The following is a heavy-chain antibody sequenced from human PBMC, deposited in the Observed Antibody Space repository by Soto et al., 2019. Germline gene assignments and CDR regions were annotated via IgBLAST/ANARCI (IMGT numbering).Heavy chain of an antibody. Sequence: QLQLQESGPGLVKPSETLSLTCTVSGGSISSYYWGWIRRPPGKGLEWIGSIYYSGSTYYNPSLKCRVTISVDTSQHQFSLQRSSVTAADTAVYYCASRWGYSFDYWGQGTLVTVSS. V-gene: IGHV4-39*01. CDR3: ASRWGYSFDY. CDR2: IYYSGST. J-gene: IGHJ4*02. D-gene: IGHD7-27*01. CDR1: GGSISSYY.